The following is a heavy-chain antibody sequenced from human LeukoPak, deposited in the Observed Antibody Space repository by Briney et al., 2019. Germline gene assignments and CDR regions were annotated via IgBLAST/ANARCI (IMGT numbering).Heavy chain of an antibody. J-gene: IGHJ4*02. D-gene: IGHD1-26*01. CDR2: INDDGSTT. CDR3: ARGPAANSGNYYVGDY. Sequence: GGSLRLSCAASGFTFSRSWMHWVRQAPGKGLVWVSRINDDGSTTSYADSVKGRFTISRDNAKNTLYLQMNSLRAEDTAVYYCARGPAANSGNYYVGDYWGQGTLVTVSS. V-gene: IGHV3-74*01. CDR1: GFTFSRSW.